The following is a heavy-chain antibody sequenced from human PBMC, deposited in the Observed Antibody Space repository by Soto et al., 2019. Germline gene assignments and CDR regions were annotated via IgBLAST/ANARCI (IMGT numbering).Heavy chain of an antibody. V-gene: IGHV4-59*08. CDR2: AYYGGNT. CDR1: GDSISSYY. CDR3: AKHLSAWLRMEAFDV. D-gene: IGHD5-12*01. J-gene: IGHJ3*01. Sequence: QVQLQESGPGLVKPSETLSLTCTVSGDSISSYYWSWIRQPPGKGLEWIGYAYYGGNTNYNPSLTSRVTRSVDTSKSQFALKLNSVTGADTTVYYCAKHLSAWLRMEAFDVWGPGTMVTVSS.